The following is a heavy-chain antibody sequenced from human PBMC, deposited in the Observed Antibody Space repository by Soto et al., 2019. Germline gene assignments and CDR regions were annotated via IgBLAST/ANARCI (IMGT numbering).Heavy chain of an antibody. CDR3: ARVGWYAFDI. D-gene: IGHD6-19*01. CDR1: GGSISSSSYY. V-gene: IGHV4-39*01. CDR2: IYYSGST. Sequence: SETLSLTCTVSGGSISSSSYYWGWIRQPPGKGLEWIGSIYYSGSTYYNPSLKSRLTISVDTSKNQFSLRLSSVTAADTAVYYCARVGWYAFDIWGQGTMVTVSS. J-gene: IGHJ3*02.